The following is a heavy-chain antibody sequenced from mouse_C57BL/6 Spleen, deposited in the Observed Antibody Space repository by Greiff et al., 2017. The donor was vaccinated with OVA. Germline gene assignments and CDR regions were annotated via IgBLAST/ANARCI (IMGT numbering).Heavy chain of an antibody. V-gene: IGHV1-22*01. J-gene: IGHJ2*01. CDR1: GYTFTDYN. CDR2: INPNNGGT. Sequence: VQLQQSGPELVKPGASVKMSCKASGYTFTDYNMHWVKQSHGKSLEWIGYINPNNGGTSYNQKFKGKATLTVNKSSSTAYMELRSLTSEDAAVYYCARGSYGSSYYFDYWGQGTTLSVSS. D-gene: IGHD1-1*01. CDR3: ARGSYGSSYYFDY.